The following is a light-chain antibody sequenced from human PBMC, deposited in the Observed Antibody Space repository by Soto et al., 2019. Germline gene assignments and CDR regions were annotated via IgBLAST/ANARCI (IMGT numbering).Light chain of an antibody. V-gene: IGKV3-11*01. CDR3: QQYYSNPA. CDR2: DAS. Sequence: EIVLTQSPATLSLSPGERATLSCRASQSVSSYLAWYQQKPGQAPRLLIYDASNRATGIPARFSGSGSGTDFTLTISGLQAEDVAVYYCQQYYSNPAFGQGTKVEVK. CDR1: QSVSSY. J-gene: IGKJ1*01.